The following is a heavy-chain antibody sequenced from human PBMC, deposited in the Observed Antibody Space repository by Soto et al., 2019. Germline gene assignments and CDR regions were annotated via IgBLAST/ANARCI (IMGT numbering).Heavy chain of an antibody. CDR1: GFTFSSYS. D-gene: IGHD2-15*01. J-gene: IGHJ4*02. Sequence: EVPLVESGGGLVQPGGSLRLSCAASGFTFSSYSMNWVRQAPGKGLEWVSSISSSSSYIYYADSVKGRFTISRDNAKNSLYLQMNSLRAEDTAVYYCARGERYCSGGSCYSDYWGQGTLVTVSS. V-gene: IGHV3-21*01. CDR2: ISSSSSYI. CDR3: ARGERYCSGGSCYSDY.